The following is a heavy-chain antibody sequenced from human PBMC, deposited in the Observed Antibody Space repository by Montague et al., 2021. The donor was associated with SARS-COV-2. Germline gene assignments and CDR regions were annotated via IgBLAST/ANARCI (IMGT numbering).Heavy chain of an antibody. CDR1: GGSIGNWTYY. CDR2: LYYTGGA. J-gene: IGHJ6*02. CDR3: ARDTRITMLVVVNRYGMDV. D-gene: IGHD3-22*01. V-gene: IGHV4-39*07. Sequence: SETPSLTCTVSGGSIGNWTYYWGWVRQPPGKGLEWIASLYYTGGAXYXXXXKXRVTISVDTSKNQFSLKLSSVTAADTAVYYCARDTRITMLVVVNRYGMDVWGQGTTVTVSS.